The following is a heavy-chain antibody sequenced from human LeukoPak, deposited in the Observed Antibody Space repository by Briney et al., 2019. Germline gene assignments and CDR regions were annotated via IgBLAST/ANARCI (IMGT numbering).Heavy chain of an antibody. D-gene: IGHD4-23*01. CDR2: IYYSGST. Sequence: SETLSLTCTVSGGSISSSSYYWGWIRQPPGQGLEWIGSIYYSGSTYYNPSLKSRVTISVDTSKNQFSLKLSSVTAADTAVYYCARLDTPVVEIDYWGQGTLVTVSS. J-gene: IGHJ4*02. V-gene: IGHV4-39*01. CDR1: GGSISSSSYY. CDR3: ARLDTPVVEIDY.